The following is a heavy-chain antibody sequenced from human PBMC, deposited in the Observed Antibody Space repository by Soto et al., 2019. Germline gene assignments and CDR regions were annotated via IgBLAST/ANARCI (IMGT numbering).Heavy chain of an antibody. CDR2: IYWDDDE. Sequence: QITLKESGPTLVKSTQPLTLTSTFSGFSLTTDGEGVGWVRQSPGEALEGLALIYWDDDERYSPSVKTRLTTTKDISRQQVVVVMTSLETVDTGTYVCAHSRSLITEDGHVGDLGYWGQG. J-gene: IGHJ4*02. V-gene: IGHV2-5*02. D-gene: IGHD1-26*01. CDR1: GFSLTTDGEG. CDR3: AHSRSLITEDGHVGDLGY.